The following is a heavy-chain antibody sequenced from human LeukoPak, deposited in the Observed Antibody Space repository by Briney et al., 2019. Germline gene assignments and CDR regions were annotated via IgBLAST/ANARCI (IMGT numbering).Heavy chain of an antibody. V-gene: IGHV1-18*01. Sequence: ASVKVSCKASGYTFTSYGISWVRQAPGQGLEWMGWISAYNGNANYAQKLQGRVTMTTDTSTSTAYMELRSLRSDDTAVYYCARDDYSSSSIWFDPWGQGTLVTVSS. CDR2: ISAYNGNA. CDR1: GYTFTSYG. J-gene: IGHJ5*02. D-gene: IGHD6-6*01. CDR3: ARDDYSSSSIWFDP.